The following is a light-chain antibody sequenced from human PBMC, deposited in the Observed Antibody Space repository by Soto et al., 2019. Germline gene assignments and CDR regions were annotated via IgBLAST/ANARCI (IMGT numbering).Light chain of an antibody. V-gene: IGLV2-14*03. CDR3: TSYSTPSPVV. J-gene: IGLJ2*01. Sequence: QSALTQPASVSGSPGQSITISCTGTSHDVGGYNFVSWYQHHPDNAPKLMIYDVTNRPSGISDRFSGSKSGNTASLTISGLQAEDEATYYCTSYSTPSPVVLGGGTKVTVL. CDR1: SHDVGGYNF. CDR2: DVT.